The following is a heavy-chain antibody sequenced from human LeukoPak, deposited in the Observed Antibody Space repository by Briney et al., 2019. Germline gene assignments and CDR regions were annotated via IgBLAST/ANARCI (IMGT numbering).Heavy chain of an antibody. Sequence: SETLSLTCAMAGRPFSAYYWSWIRQPPGTGLEWIGEIHHSGSTTYNPSLKSRPTISVDTSKNQFSLKLSSVTAADTAVYYCATFSDSSKINFDYWGQGTLVTVSS. CDR3: ATFSDSSKINFDY. D-gene: IGHD3-22*01. J-gene: IGHJ4*02. CDR2: IHHSGST. V-gene: IGHV4-34*01. CDR1: GRPFSAYY.